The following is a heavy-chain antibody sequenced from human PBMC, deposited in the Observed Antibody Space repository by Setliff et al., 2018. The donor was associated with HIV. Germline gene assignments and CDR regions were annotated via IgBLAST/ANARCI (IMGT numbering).Heavy chain of an antibody. J-gene: IGHJ4*02. V-gene: IGHV4-39*01. D-gene: IGHD6-19*01. CDR3: ARLGRGIAVAGTRIDY. Sequence: SETLSLTCTVSGGSISSSSHYWGWIRQSPGKGLEWIGSIYYSGSTYYTSSRKSRVTIFVDTSKNQLSLKLRSVTAPDTAVYYCARLGRGIAVAGTRIDYWGRGTLVTVSS. CDR1: GGSISSSSHY. CDR2: IYYSGST.